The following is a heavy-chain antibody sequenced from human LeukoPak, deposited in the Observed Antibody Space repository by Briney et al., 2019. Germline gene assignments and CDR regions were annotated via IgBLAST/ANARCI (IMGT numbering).Heavy chain of an antibody. J-gene: IGHJ5*02. CDR2: INHSGST. V-gene: IGHV4-34*01. CDR3: ARDRSHPLYDTTGYFAKWFDP. CDR1: GGSFSGYY. Sequence: SETLSLTCAVYGGSFSGYYWSWIRQPPGKGLEWIGEINHSGSTNYNPSLKSRVTISVDTSKNQFSLKLTSVTAADTAVYYCARDRSHPLYDTTGYFAKWFDPWGQGTLVTVSS. D-gene: IGHD3-22*01.